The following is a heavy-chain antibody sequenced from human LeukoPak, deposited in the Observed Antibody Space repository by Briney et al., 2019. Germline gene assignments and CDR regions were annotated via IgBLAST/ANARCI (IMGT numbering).Heavy chain of an antibody. CDR1: GGSISSSSYY. J-gene: IGHJ4*02. CDR2: IYYSGST. D-gene: IGHD1-1*01. CDR3: AREGNGGDY. V-gene: IGHV4-39*02. Sequence: PSETLSLTCTVSGGSISSSSYYWGWIRQPPGKGLEWVGSIYYSGSTYYNPSLKSRVTISVDTPKNQFSLKLSSVTAADTAVYYCAREGNGGDYWGQGTLVTVSS.